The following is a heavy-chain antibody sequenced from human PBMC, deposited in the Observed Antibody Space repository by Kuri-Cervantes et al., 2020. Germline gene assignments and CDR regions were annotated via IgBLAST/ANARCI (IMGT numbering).Heavy chain of an antibody. CDR2: IGRDGNEK. CDR3: ARDQEEGGSSGLIDY. Sequence: GGPLRLSCLASGFTFSNYWMSWARLTPGKGLEWVANIGRDGNEKFYVDSVKGRFTISRDNAKNSLYLQMNSLRAEDTAVYYCARDQEEGGSSGLIDYWGQGTLVTVSS. CDR1: GFTFSNYW. V-gene: IGHV3-7*01. J-gene: IGHJ4*02. D-gene: IGHD6-19*01.